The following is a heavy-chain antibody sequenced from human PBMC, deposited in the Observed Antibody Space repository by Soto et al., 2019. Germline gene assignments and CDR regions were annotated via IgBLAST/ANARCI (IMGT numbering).Heavy chain of an antibody. V-gene: IGHV3-23*01. CDR3: AGGSKDSYPGSRIFDF. CDR2: ITDTGEDT. Sequence: PGGSLRLSCAASGFTFNIYAMSWVRQAPGKGLEWVSTITDTGEDTKYADSVRGRFTISRDNSKNTLYLQMISLRAGDSAVYYCAGGSKDSYPGSRIFDFWGRGALVTVSS. J-gene: IGHJ4*02. CDR1: GFTFNIYA. D-gene: IGHD2-15*01.